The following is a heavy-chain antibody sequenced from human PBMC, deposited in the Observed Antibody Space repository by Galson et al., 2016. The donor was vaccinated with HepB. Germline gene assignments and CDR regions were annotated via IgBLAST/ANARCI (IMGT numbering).Heavy chain of an antibody. J-gene: IGHJ3*02. D-gene: IGHD2-21*01. CDR3: ARRLHCGETSCLKDDAFDM. V-gene: IGHV4-39*01. CDR1: DGSIRSSSFS. Sequence: LSLTCTVSDGSIRSSSFSWGWIRQPPGKGLEWIGTVYRGKTYYNPSLEGRVTISVGMSTDLLSLKLTSLTAADTALYYCARRLHCGETSCLKDDAFDMWGQGTMVTVSS. CDR2: VYRGKT.